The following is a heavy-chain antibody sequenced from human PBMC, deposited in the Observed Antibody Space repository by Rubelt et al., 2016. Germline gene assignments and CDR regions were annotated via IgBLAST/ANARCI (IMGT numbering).Heavy chain of an antibody. Sequence: QLQESGPGLVQPSETLSLTCTVSGDSISNSGYYWGWIRQPPGKGLEWIGNVYYTGTTYLSPSPNGRVTISGDTCKNQFSLEVRAVSAADTAVYYCGKARNSIATRPYWFDPWGQGTLVTVAS. CDR1: GDSISNSGYY. V-gene: IGHV4-39*07. J-gene: IGHJ5*02. CDR3: GKARNSIATRPYWFDP. D-gene: IGHD6-6*01. CDR2: VYYTGTT.